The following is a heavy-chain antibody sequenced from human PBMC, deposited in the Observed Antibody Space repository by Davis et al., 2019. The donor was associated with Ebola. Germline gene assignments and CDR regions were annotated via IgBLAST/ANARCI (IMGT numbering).Heavy chain of an antibody. CDR1: GGSISSSNW. CDR3: ARAGRSSWYFDY. CDR2: IYHSGST. J-gene: IGHJ4*02. Sequence: SETLSLTCAVSGGSISSSNWWSWVRQPPGKGLEWIGEIYHSGSTNYNPSLKSRVTISVDKSKNQFSLNLSSVTAADTAVYYCARAGRSSWYFDYWGQGTLVTVSS. V-gene: IGHV4-4*02. D-gene: IGHD6-13*01.